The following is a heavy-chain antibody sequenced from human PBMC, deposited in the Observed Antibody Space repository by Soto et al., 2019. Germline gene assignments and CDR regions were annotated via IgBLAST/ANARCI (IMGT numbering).Heavy chain of an antibody. V-gene: IGHV3-23*01. CDR3: AKRSGSSGGNSDY. J-gene: IGHJ4*02. CDR1: GFTFSSYG. D-gene: IGHD6-19*01. CDR2: ISASGGIT. Sequence: GGSLRLSCAASGFTFSSYGMSWVRQAPGKGLEWVSSISASGGITNYVDPVKGRSTISRDNSKNTLYLQMSSLRAEDTAVYYCAKRSGSSGGNSDYWGQGTLVTVSS.